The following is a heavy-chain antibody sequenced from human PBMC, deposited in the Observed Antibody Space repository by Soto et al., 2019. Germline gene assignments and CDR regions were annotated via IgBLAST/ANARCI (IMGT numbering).Heavy chain of an antibody. CDR3: ARDGVAAGLYFDY. D-gene: IGHD6-19*01. CDR2: IKKDGSEK. V-gene: IGHV3-7*01. J-gene: IGHJ4*02. CDR1: GFIFSDYG. Sequence: GGYLRLSCAASGFIFSDYGVNWVRQAPGQGLEWVARIKKDGSEKYYVKSVKGRFTISRDNAKKSLYLKVNSLRAEDTAVYYCARDGVAAGLYFDYWGQGTLVTVSS.